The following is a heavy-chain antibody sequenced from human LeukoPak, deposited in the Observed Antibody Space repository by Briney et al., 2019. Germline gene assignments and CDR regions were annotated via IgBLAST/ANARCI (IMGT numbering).Heavy chain of an antibody. CDR3: ARDIGLSC. CDR1: GFTFSDSA. Sequence: GGSLRLSCEASGFTFSDSAMSWVRPAPGRGLEWVSLISASGGNSYYADSVKGRFTVSTDSSKNTLHLQMNSLRAEDTAVYYCARDIGLSCWGQGTLVTVSS. CDR2: ISASGGNS. V-gene: IGHV3-23*01. D-gene: IGHD1-26*01. J-gene: IGHJ4*02.